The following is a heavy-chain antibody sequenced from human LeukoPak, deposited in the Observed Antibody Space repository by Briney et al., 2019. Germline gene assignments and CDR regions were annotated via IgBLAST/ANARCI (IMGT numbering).Heavy chain of an antibody. D-gene: IGHD3-10*01. CDR2: IYYSGST. CDR3: ARQLPWFGELLYWFDP. Sequence: SETLSLTCTVSGGSISSSSYYWGWIRQPPGKGLEWIGSIYYSGSTYYNPSLKSRVTISVDTSKNQFSLKLSSVTAADTAVYYCARQLPWFGELLYWFDPWGQGTLVTVSS. V-gene: IGHV4-39*01. J-gene: IGHJ5*02. CDR1: GGSISSSSYY.